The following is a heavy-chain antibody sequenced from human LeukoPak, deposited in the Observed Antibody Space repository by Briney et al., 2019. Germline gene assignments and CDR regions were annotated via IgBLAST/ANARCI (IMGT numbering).Heavy chain of an antibody. CDR1: GGSISSYY. CDR3: ARAWGDSSGYYLDWFDL. CDR2: IYYSGST. Sequence: SETLSLTCTVSGGSISSYYWSWIRQPPGKGLEWIGYIYYSGSTNYNPSLKSRVTISVDTSKNQFSLKLSSVTAADTAVYYCARAWGDSSGYYLDWFDLWGQGTLVTVSS. J-gene: IGHJ5*02. D-gene: IGHD3-22*01. V-gene: IGHV4-59*01.